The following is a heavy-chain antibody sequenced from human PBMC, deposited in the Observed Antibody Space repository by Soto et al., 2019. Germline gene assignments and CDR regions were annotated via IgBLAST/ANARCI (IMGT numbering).Heavy chain of an antibody. CDR3: GRVCSIPSCYEVLFDI. D-gene: IGHD2-2*01. Sequence: ASVKVSCKASGYTFTGYYMHWVRQAPGQGLEWMGWINPNSGGTNYAQKFQGWVTMTRDTSISTAYMELSRLRSDDTAVYYCGRVCSIPSCYEVLFDIGGKGKMAPVS. V-gene: IGHV1-2*04. J-gene: IGHJ3*02. CDR1: GYTFTGYY. CDR2: INPNSGGT.